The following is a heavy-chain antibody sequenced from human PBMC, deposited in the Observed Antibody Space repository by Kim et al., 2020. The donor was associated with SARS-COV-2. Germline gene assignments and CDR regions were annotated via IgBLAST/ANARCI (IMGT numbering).Heavy chain of an antibody. D-gene: IGHD3-10*01. CDR3: ARDRSSGSYWGYFDY. CDR1: GFTFSSYE. CDR2: ISSSGSTI. Sequence: GGSLRLSCAASGFTFSSYEMNWVRQAPGKGLEWVSYISSSGSTIYYADSVKGRFTISRDNAKNSLYLQMNSLRAEDTAVYYCARDRSSGSYWGYFDYWGQGTLVTVSS. V-gene: IGHV3-48*03. J-gene: IGHJ4*02.